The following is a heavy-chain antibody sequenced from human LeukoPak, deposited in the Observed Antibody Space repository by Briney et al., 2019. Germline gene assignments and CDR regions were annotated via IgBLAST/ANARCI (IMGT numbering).Heavy chain of an antibody. V-gene: IGHV1-2*02. CDR3: ARAGGGPTTLYWYFDI. CDR2: INPNSGGT. D-gene: IGHD1-7*01. J-gene: IGHJ2*01. CDR1: GYTFTSYG. Sequence: GASVKVSCKASGYTFTSYGISWVRQSPGQGLEWMRWINPNSGGTNYAQKFQGRVTMTRDTSISTAYMELSRLRSDDTAVYYCARAGGGPTTLYWYFDIWGRGTLVTVSS.